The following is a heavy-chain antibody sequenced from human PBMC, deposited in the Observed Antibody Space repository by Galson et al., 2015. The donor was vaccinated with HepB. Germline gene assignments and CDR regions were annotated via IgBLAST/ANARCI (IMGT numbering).Heavy chain of an antibody. V-gene: IGHV3-23*01. J-gene: IGHJ3*02. CDR3: AKDRVGWNGRRDAFDI. D-gene: IGHD1-1*01. CDR2: ISGSGGST. CDR1: GLTFSSYA. Sequence: SLRLSCAASGLTFSSYAMSWVRQAPGKGLEWVSAISGSGGSTYYADSVKGRFTISRDNSKNTLYLQMNSLRAEDTAIYYCAKDRVGWNGRRDAFDIWGQGTMVTVSS.